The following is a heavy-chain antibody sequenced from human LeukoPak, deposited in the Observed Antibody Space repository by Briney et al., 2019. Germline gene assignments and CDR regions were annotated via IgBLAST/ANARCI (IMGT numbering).Heavy chain of an antibody. CDR3: AREGDSVTMIVPHFDY. Sequence: PGGSLRLSCAASGFTFSSYEMNWVREAPGKGLEWGSYISSSGSTIYYADSVKGRFTISRDNAKNSLYLQMNSLRAEDTAVYYCAREGDSVTMIVPHFDYWGQGTLVTVSS. D-gene: IGHD3-22*01. V-gene: IGHV3-48*03. CDR1: GFTFSSYE. J-gene: IGHJ4*02. CDR2: ISSSGSTI.